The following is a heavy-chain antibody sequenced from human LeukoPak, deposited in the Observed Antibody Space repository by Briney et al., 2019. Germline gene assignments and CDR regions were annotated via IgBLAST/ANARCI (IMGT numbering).Heavy chain of an antibody. J-gene: IGHJ6*02. CDR3: ARGSVRYFDWLLSPYYYGMDV. Sequence: PGGSLRLSCAASGFTFSSHGMHWVRQPPGKGLEWIGEINHSGSTNYNPSLKSRVTISVDTSKNQFSLKLSSVTAADTAVYYCARGSVRYFDWLLSPYYYGMDVWGQGTTVTVSS. D-gene: IGHD3-9*01. CDR1: GFTFSSHG. CDR2: INHSGST. V-gene: IGHV4-34*01.